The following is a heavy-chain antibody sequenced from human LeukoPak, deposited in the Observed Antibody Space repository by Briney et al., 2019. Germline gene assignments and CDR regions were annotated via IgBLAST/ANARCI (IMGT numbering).Heavy chain of an antibody. J-gene: IGHJ3*02. CDR1: GYTFTGYY. CDR3: ARAFSVYSSGWYYKQYDAFDI. Sequence: ASVKVSCKASGYTFTGYYMHWVRQAPGKGFEWMGWINPNSGGTNYAQKFQGRVTMTRDTSISTAYMELSRLRSDDTAVYYCARAFSVYSSGWYYKQYDAFDIWGQGTMVTVSS. V-gene: IGHV1-2*02. D-gene: IGHD6-19*01. CDR2: INPNSGGT.